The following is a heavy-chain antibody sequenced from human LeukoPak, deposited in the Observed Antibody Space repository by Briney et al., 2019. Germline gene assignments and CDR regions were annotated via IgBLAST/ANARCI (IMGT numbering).Heavy chain of an antibody. V-gene: IGHV4-61*08. J-gene: IGHJ4*02. CDR1: GASVGCAGYY. CDR3: ARTQSQSGSYRYYFGY. Sequence: EASETLSLTCTVSGASVGCAGYYWSWIRQPPGGGLEWIGYIYYISNTNYNPSLKSRVTMSVDPSKNQFSLKLNSVTAADTAVYYCARTQSQSGSYRYYFGYWGQGTLVTVSS. CDR2: IYYISNT. D-gene: IGHD1-26*01.